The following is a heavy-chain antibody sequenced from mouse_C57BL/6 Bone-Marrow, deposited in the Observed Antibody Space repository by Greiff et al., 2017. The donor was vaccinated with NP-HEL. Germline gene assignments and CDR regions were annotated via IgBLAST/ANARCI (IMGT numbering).Heavy chain of an antibody. D-gene: IGHD6-1*01. V-gene: IGHV1-81*01. CDR3: AREERSVWYFDV. Sequence: QVQLQQSGAELARPGASVKLSCKASGYTFTSYGISWVKQRTGQGLEWIGVIYPRSGNTYYNEKFKGKATLTADKSSSTAYMELRSLTSEDSAVYFCAREERSVWYFDVWGKGTTVTVSS. CDR1: GYTFTSYG. J-gene: IGHJ1*03. CDR2: IYPRSGNT.